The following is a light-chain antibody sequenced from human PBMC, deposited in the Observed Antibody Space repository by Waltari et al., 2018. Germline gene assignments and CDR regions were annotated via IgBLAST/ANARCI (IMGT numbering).Light chain of an antibody. V-gene: IGLV2-11*01. CDR2: DVA. Sequence: QSALTQPRSVSGSLGQSVTLSCTGTGSDIGGYNYVPWYQQHPDKVPKLIILDVAKRPSGVPDRFSGSKSGNTASLTISGLQAEDEADYYCCSYAGSYTFVFGVGTKVSVV. CDR1: GSDIGGYNY. CDR3: CSYAGSYTFV. J-gene: IGLJ1*01.